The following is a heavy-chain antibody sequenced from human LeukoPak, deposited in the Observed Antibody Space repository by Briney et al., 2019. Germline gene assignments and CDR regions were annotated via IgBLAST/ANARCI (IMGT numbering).Heavy chain of an antibody. V-gene: IGHV3-15*01. J-gene: IGHJ4*02. Sequence: GGSLGLSCAASGFTFSNVWMAWVRQAPGKGLEWIGRVKSKTDGGTTDYAAPVKGRFTISRDDSKNTLYLRMNSLKTEDTAVYYCTTYSSDSSGYYQFDYWGQGTLVTVSS. D-gene: IGHD3-22*01. CDR2: VKSKTDGGTT. CDR1: GFTFSNVW. CDR3: TTYSSDSSGYYQFDY.